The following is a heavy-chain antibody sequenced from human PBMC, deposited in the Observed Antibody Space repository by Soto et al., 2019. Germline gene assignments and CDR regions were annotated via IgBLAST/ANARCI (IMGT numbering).Heavy chain of an antibody. V-gene: IGHV4-31*03. D-gene: IGHD7-27*01. Sequence: QVQLQESGPGLVKPSQTLSLTCTVSGGSISSGGYFWSWIRQHPGKGLELIGYIYYSGTTYYNPSLKSRLTISVDTSKNHFSLNLSSVTAADTAVYYCATNWGSLYYFDYWGQGTLVTVSS. CDR1: GGSISSGGYF. J-gene: IGHJ4*02. CDR2: IYYSGTT. CDR3: ATNWGSLYYFDY.